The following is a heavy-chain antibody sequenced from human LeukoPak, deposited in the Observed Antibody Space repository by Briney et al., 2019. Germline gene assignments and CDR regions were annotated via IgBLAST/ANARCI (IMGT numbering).Heavy chain of an antibody. V-gene: IGHV4-34*01. CDR1: GGSFSGYY. Sequence: SETLSLTCAVYGGSFSGYYWSWIRQPPGKGLEWIGEINHSGSTNYNPSLKSRVTISVDTSKNQFSLKLSSVTAADTAVYYCARAKYYYGSGSCSYYYYGMDVWGQGTTVTVSS. J-gene: IGHJ6*02. CDR2: INHSGST. CDR3: ARAKYYYGSGSCSYYYYGMDV. D-gene: IGHD3-10*01.